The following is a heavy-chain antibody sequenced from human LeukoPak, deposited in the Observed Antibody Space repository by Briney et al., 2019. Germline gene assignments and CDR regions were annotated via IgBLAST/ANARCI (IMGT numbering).Heavy chain of an antibody. Sequence: SVKVSCKASGYTFTSYAISWVRQAPGQGLEWMGGIIPIFGTANYAQKFQGRVTITADESTSTAYMELSSLRSEDTAVYYCASNEGRDGYNLPLFDYWGQGTLVTVSS. CDR2: IIPIFGTA. CDR3: ASNEGRDGYNLPLFDY. J-gene: IGHJ4*02. CDR1: GYTFTSYA. D-gene: IGHD5-24*01. V-gene: IGHV1-69*13.